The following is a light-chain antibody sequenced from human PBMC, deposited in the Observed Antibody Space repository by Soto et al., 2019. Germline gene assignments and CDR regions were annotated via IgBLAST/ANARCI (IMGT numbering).Light chain of an antibody. J-gene: IGKJ1*01. CDR2: CAS. V-gene: IGKV3-20*01. Sequence: EIVLTQSPGTLSLSSGERATLSCKTSQSVDNSYLAWYQHKHGQPPRLLIYCASGSATGIPDRFRAIGSGTDFTLTITRLEPEDFAVYYCQQYDTSPWTFGPGTKVEIK. CDR3: QQYDTSPWT. CDR1: QSVDNSY.